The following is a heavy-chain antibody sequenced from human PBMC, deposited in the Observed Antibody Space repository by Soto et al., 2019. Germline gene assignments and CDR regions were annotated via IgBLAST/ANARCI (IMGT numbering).Heavy chain of an antibody. Sequence: ASVKVSCKASGYTFTSYGISWVRQAPGQGLEWMGWIGAYNGNTNYAQKLQGRVTMTTDTSTSTAYMELRSLRSDDTAVYYCATSRISIAVAGETEYYFDYWGQGTLVTVSS. J-gene: IGHJ4*02. D-gene: IGHD6-19*01. CDR3: ATSRISIAVAGETEYYFDY. V-gene: IGHV1-18*01. CDR1: GYTFTSYG. CDR2: IGAYNGNT.